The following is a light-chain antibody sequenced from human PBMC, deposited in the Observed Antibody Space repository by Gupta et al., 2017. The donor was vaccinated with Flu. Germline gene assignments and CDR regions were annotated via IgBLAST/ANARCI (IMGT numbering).Light chain of an antibody. CDR1: SSDVGGYNY. V-gene: IGLV2-14*01. CDR3: SSYTSSITYV. CDR2: EVS. J-gene: IGLJ1*01. Sequence: QSALPQPASVSASPGQSITISCTGTSSDVGGYNYVSWYQQHPGKAPKLMIYEVSNRPSGVSNRFSGSKSGNTASLTISGLQAEDEADYYCSSYTSSITYVFGTGTTVTVL.